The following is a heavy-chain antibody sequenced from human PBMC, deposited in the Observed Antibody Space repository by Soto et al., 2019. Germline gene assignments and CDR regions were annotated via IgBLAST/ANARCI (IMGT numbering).Heavy chain of an antibody. V-gene: IGHV4-31*11. CDR2: ISYTGNT. J-gene: IGHJ4*02. CDR1: DRSISSVGYY. D-gene: IGHD3-3*01. CDR3: ARPNDYWNGYGPFDY. Sequence: QVQLQASGPGLVKPSQTLSLTCAVSDRSISSVGYYWSWLRQHPGKGLEWIGSISYTGNTYYNPSLENRLSISLDTSENRFYLRLNSVTAADTAIYYCARPNDYWNGYGPFDYWGQGSLVTVSS.